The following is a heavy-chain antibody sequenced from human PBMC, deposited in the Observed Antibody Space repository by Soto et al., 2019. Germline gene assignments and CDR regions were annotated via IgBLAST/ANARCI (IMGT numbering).Heavy chain of an antibody. Sequence: SETLPLTCTVSGGSISGYYWSCIRQPPGQGLEGMGYIYYGGSTNYNPSPTSRVPISVETSKSKFSLTLSPLTAADTAVYYCERKYCSTTRCYQYFDYWGQGTLVTVSS. J-gene: IGHJ4*02. CDR1: GGSISGYY. CDR2: IYYGGST. CDR3: ERKYCSTTRCYQYFDY. V-gene: IGHV4-59*08. D-gene: IGHD2-2*01.